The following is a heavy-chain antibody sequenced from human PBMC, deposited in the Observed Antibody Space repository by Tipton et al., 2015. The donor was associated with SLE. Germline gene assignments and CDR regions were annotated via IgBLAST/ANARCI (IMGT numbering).Heavy chain of an antibody. V-gene: IGHV3-30*02. D-gene: IGHD3-16*01. J-gene: IGHJ4*02. CDR2: IRYDGSNK. CDR3: AEADYVWGSFFDY. CDR1: GFTFSSYA. Sequence: SLRLSCAASGFTFSSYAMHWVRQAPGKGLEWVAFIRYDGSNKYYADSVKGRFTISRDNSKNTLYLQMNSLRAEDTAVYYCAEADYVWGSFFDYWGQGTLVTVSS.